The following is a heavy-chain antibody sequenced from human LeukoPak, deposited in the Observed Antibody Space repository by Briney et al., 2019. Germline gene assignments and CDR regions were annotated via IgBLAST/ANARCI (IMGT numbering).Heavy chain of an antibody. CDR3: AKGEATEIYYYYYGMDV. Sequence: GASLRLSCAASGFTFSSYATSWVRQAPGKGLEWVSAISGSGGSTYYADSVKGRFTISRDNSKNTLYLQMNSLRAEDTAVYYCAKGEATEIYYYYYGMDVWGQGTTVTVSS. V-gene: IGHV3-23*01. J-gene: IGHJ6*02. CDR2: ISGSGGST. D-gene: IGHD1-26*01. CDR1: GFTFSSYA.